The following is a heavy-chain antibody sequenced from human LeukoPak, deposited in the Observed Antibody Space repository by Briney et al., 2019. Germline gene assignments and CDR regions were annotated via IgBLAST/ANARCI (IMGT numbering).Heavy chain of an antibody. D-gene: IGHD5-18*01. V-gene: IGHV1-2*02. CDR2: INPNSGGT. CDR3: ARVPRGSYGFGPDY. CDR1: GYTFTGYY. Sequence: ASVKVSCKASGYTFTGYYMHWVRQAPGQGLEWMGWINPNSGGTNYAQKFQGRVTMTRDTSISTAYMELSRLRSDDTAVYYCARVPRGSYGFGPDYWGQGTLVTVSS. J-gene: IGHJ4*02.